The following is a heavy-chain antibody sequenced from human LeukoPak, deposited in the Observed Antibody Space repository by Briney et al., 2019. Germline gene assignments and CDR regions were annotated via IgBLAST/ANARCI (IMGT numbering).Heavy chain of an antibody. CDR2: ISSSGSTI. Sequence: GGSLRLSCAASGFTVSSNYMSWIRQAPGKGLEWVSYISSSGSTIYYADSVKGRFTISRDNAKNSLYLQMNSLRAEDTAVYYCARDQNWNDEGDYWGQGTLVTVSS. CDR3: ARDQNWNDEGDY. V-gene: IGHV3-11*04. J-gene: IGHJ4*02. D-gene: IGHD1-1*01. CDR1: GFTVSSNY.